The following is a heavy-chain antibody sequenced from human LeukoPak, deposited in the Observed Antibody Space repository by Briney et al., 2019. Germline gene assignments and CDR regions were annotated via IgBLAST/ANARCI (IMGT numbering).Heavy chain of an antibody. CDR1: GYTFTSYY. J-gene: IGHJ4*02. D-gene: IGHD6-13*01. CDR3: AREATGTSRGIAALGY. CDR2: INPSGGST. V-gene: IGHV1-46*01. Sequence: ASVKVSCKASGYTFTSYYMHWVRKAPGQGLEWMGIINPSGGSTSYAQKSQGRVTMTRDTSTSTVYMELSSLRSEDTAVYYCAREATGTSRGIAALGYWGQGTLVTVSS.